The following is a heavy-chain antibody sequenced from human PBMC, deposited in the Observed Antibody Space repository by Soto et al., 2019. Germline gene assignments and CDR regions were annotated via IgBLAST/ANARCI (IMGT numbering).Heavy chain of an antibody. CDR2: ISYDGSNK. D-gene: IGHD1-7*01. CDR3: ARARLELNWFDP. CDR1: GFTFSSYA. V-gene: IGHV3-30-3*01. J-gene: IGHJ5*02. Sequence: QVQLVESGGGGVQPGRSLRLSCAASGFTFSSYAMHWVRQAPGKGLEWVAVISYDGSNKYYADSVKGRFTISRDNSKNTMYLQMNSLRAEDTAVYYCARARLELNWFDPWGQGTLVTVSS.